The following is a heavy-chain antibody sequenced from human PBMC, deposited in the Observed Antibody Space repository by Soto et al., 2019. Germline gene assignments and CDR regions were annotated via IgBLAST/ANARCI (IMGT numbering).Heavy chain of an antibody. Sequence: QVQLVQSGAEVTKPGASVKVSCEAHGYTFTRYLIHWVRQAPGQSLEWVGAINTAGGGTIYGQKLQGRVTMTRDTSTNTVYMELSSLRSEDTAVYFCARRDSNSWSFDYWGQGTLVTVSS. CDR2: INTAGGGT. J-gene: IGHJ4*02. V-gene: IGHV1-46*01. CDR1: GYTFTRYL. D-gene: IGHD6-13*01. CDR3: ARRDSNSWSFDY.